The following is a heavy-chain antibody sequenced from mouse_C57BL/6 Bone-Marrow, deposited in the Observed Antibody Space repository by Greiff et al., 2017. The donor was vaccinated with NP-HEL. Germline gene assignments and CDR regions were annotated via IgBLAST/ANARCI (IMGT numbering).Heavy chain of an antibody. V-gene: IGHV8-12*01. CDR3: ARRGGLYYDDDGHYFDY. J-gene: IGHJ2*01. D-gene: IGHD2-4*01. Sequence: QVTLKVCGPGILQSSQTLSLTCSFSGFSLSTSGMGVSWIRQPSGKGLEWLAHIYWDDDKRYNPSLKSRLTISKDTSRNQVFLKITSVDTADTATYYCARRGGLYYDDDGHYFDYWGQGTTLTVSS. CDR1: GFSLSTSGMG. CDR2: IYWDDDK.